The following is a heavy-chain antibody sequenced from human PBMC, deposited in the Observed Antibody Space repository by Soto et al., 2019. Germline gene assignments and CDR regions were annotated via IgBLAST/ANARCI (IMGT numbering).Heavy chain of an antibody. CDR3: ASVPLGGGAARGAFDY. J-gene: IGHJ4*02. Sequence: GASVKVSCKASGGTFSSYAISWVRQAPGQGLEWMGGIIPIFGTANYAQKFQGRVTITADESTSTAYMELSSLRSEDTAVYYWASVPLGGGAARGAFDYWGQGTLVTVSS. CDR2: IIPIFGTA. V-gene: IGHV1-69*13. D-gene: IGHD6-6*01. CDR1: GGTFSSYA.